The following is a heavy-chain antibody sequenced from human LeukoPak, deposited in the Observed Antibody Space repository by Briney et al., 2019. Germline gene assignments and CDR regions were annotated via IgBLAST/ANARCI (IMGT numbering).Heavy chain of an antibody. CDR3: ARGHYDSSGYYGY. Sequence: PSETLPLTCAVYVGSFRGYYRSWLRQPPARGLEWIGEINHSGSTNYNPSLKSRVTISVDTSKSQFSLKLSSVTAADTAVYYCARGHYDSSGYYGYWGQGTLVTVSS. CDR1: VGSFRGYY. J-gene: IGHJ4*02. D-gene: IGHD3-22*01. V-gene: IGHV4-34*01. CDR2: INHSGST.